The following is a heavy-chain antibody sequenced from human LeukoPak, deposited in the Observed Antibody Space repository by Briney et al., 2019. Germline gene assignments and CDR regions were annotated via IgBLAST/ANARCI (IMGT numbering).Heavy chain of an antibody. CDR3: ARDRTYYDGSGYAVALDI. CDR1: GYSISSGYY. J-gene: IGHJ3*02. CDR2: IYFRGST. Sequence: PSETLSLTCTVSGYSISSGYYWGWIRQPAGKGLEWIGRIYFRGSTNYNPSLKSRVTISIDTSKNQFSLNVSSVTAADTAVYYCARDRTYYDGSGYAVALDIWGQGTMVTVSS. D-gene: IGHD3-22*01. V-gene: IGHV4-38-2*02.